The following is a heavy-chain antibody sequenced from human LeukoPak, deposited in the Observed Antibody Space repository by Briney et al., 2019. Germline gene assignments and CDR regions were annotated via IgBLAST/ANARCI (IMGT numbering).Heavy chain of an antibody. CDR2: IKQDGSEK. Sequence: PGGSLRLSCAASGFIFNSYWMSWVRQAPGRGLEWVANIKQDGSEKYYVDSVKGRFTISRDNSKNSLYLQMNSLRAEDTALYYCATNWNKGAVDYWGQGTLVTVSS. J-gene: IGHJ4*02. CDR3: ATNWNKGAVDY. V-gene: IGHV3-7*01. D-gene: IGHD1/OR15-1a*01. CDR1: GFIFNSYW.